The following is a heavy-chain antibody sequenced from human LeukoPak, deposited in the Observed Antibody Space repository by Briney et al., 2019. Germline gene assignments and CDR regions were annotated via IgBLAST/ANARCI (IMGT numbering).Heavy chain of an antibody. J-gene: IGHJ6*03. Sequence: SETLSLTCTVSGYFIGSGYYWGWIRQPPGTGLEWIGSIYHSGSTYYNPSLKSRVTISVDTSKNQFSLKLSSVTAADTAVYYCARGTTTGYYYYYMDVWGKGTTVTISS. D-gene: IGHD4-17*01. CDR1: GYFIGSGYY. V-gene: IGHV4-38-2*02. CDR3: ARGTTTGYYYYYMDV. CDR2: IYHSGST.